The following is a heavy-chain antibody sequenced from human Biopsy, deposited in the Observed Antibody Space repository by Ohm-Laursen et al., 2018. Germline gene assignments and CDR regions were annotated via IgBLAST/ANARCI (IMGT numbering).Heavy chain of an antibody. D-gene: IGHD3-22*01. CDR3: VRGVDYYDPYHYYALDV. CDR1: GESFNGYY. J-gene: IGHJ6*02. CDR2: INHSGRT. Sequence: TLSLTCAVYGESFNGYYWSWIRQTPGKGLEWIGEINHSGRTDYNPSLKSRVTISVDTSKNQFSLKVRSVTAADTAVYYCVRGVDYYDPYHYYALDVWGQGTTVTISS. V-gene: IGHV4-34*01.